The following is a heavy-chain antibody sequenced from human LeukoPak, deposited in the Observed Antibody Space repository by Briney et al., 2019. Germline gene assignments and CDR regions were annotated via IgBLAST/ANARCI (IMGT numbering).Heavy chain of an antibody. D-gene: IGHD1-26*01. V-gene: IGHV3-21*01. CDR1: GFTFSSYS. Sequence: GGSLRLSCAASGFTFSSYSMNWVRQAPGKGLEWVSSISSSSSYIYYADSVKGRFTISRDNAKNSLYLQMNSLRAEDTAVYYCARDPSMGSSLLYFDYWGQGTLVTVSS. CDR2: ISSSSSYI. J-gene: IGHJ4*02. CDR3: ARDPSMGSSLLYFDY.